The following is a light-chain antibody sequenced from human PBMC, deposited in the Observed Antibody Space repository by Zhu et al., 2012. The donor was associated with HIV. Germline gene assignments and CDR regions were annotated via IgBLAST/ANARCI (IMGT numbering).Light chain of an antibody. CDR3: QQYNNWPPWT. CDR1: QSVSSN. CDR2: DAS. J-gene: IGKJ1*01. V-gene: IGKV3-15*01. Sequence: EIVMTQSPATLSVSPGERVTLSCRTSQSVSSNLAWYQQKPGQGPRLLIYDASTRATGIPARFSGSGSGTEFTLTIASVQSEDFAIYYCQQYNNWPPWTFGQGTKGGNQT.